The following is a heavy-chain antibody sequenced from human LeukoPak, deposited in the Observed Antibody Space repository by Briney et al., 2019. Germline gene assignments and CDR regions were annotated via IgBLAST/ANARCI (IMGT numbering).Heavy chain of an antibody. CDR3: ARDRTPGTNGWFDP. D-gene: IGHD2-8*01. CDR2: IIPIFGTA. CDR1: GGTFISYA. Sequence: SVKVSCKASGGTFISYAISWVRQAPGQGLEWMRGIIPIFGTANYAQKFQGRVTITTDESTSTAYMELSSLRSEDTAVYYCARDRTPGTNGWFDPWGQGTLVTVSS. J-gene: IGHJ5*02. V-gene: IGHV1-69*05.